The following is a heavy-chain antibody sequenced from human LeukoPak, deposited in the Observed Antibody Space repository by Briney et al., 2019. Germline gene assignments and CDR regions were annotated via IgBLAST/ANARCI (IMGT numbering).Heavy chain of an antibody. J-gene: IGHJ4*02. Sequence: PGGSLRLSCAASGFTFSSYAMHWVRQAPGKGLEWVAVISYDGSNKYYADSVKGRFTISRDNSKNTLYLQMNSLRAEDTAVYYCARSYYDFWSGYYGWGQGTLVTVSS. D-gene: IGHD3-3*01. CDR3: ARSYYDFWSGYYG. CDR1: GFTFSSYA. V-gene: IGHV3-30-3*01. CDR2: ISYDGSNK.